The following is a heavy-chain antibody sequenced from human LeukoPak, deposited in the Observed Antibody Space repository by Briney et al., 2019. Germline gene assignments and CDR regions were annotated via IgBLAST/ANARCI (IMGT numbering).Heavy chain of an antibody. CDR3: ARESMDTARGHFDY. CDR2: INPNSGGT. CDR1: GYTFTGYY. J-gene: IGHJ4*02. D-gene: IGHD5-18*01. Sequence: ASVKVSCKASGYTFTGYYMHWVRQAPGQGLEWMGWINPNSGGTNYAQKFPGRVTMTRDTSISTTYMELSRLRSDDTAVYYCARESMDTARGHFDYWGQGTLVTVSS. V-gene: IGHV1-2*02.